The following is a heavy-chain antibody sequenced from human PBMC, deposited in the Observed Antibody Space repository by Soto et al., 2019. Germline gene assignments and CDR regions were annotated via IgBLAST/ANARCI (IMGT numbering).Heavy chain of an antibody. V-gene: IGHV3-23*01. D-gene: IGHD6-13*01. CDR2: TSGSGGVT. CDR1: GFTFSSYA. Sequence: EVQLLESGGGLVQPGGSLRLSCAASGFTFSSYAVSWVRQAPGKGLEGVSTTSGSGGVTYYADSVKGRFTISRDNSKNTLYLQMYSLRAEDTAVYYCAKSHRGYSSSDMDVWGQGTTVTVSS. CDR3: AKSHRGYSSSDMDV. J-gene: IGHJ6*02.